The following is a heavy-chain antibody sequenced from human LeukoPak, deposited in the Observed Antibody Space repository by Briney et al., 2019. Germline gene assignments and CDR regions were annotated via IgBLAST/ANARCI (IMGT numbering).Heavy chain of an antibody. CDR1: GFSFDDYA. CDR2: ISWNSGSI. V-gene: IGHV3-9*01. Sequence: PGGSLRLSCAASGFSFDDYAMQWVRQAPGKGLEWVSGISWNSGSIGYADSVKGRFTISRDNAKNSLYLQMNSLRAEDTALYYCAKDILRFGELPASFDYWGQGTLVTVSS. D-gene: IGHD3-10*01. CDR3: AKDILRFGELPASFDY. J-gene: IGHJ4*02.